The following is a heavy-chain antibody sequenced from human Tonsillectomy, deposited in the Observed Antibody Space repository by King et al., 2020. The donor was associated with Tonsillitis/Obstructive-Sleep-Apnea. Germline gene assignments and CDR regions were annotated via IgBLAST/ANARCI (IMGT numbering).Heavy chain of an antibody. CDR2: ISYDGSNK. J-gene: IGHJ6*02. V-gene: IGHV3-30*18. CDR1: GFTFSSYG. CDR3: AKVPPYNSSWYGYYYYGMDV. D-gene: IGHD6-13*01. Sequence: VQLVESGGGVVQPGRSLRLSCAGSGFTFSSYGMHWVRQAPGKGLEWVAVISYDGSNKYYADSVKGRSTISRDNSKNTLYLQMNSLRAEDTAVYYCAKVPPYNSSWYGYYYYGMDVWGQGTTVTVSS.